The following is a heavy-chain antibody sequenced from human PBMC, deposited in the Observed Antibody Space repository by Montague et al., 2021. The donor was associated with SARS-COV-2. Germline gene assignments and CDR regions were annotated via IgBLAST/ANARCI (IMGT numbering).Heavy chain of an antibody. J-gene: IGHJ3*02. Sequence: TGSTYYNPSLKSRFTISVDTSKNQFSLKLSSVTAADTAVYYCARHITGSGNAFDIWGQGKMVTVSS. V-gene: IGHV4-39*01. CDR2: TGST. CDR3: ARHITGSGNAFDI. D-gene: IGHD3-10*01.